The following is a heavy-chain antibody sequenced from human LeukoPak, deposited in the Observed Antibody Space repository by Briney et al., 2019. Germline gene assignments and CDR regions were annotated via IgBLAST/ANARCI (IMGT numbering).Heavy chain of an antibody. CDR1: GFTLSSYA. V-gene: IGHV3-48*01. Sequence: GGSLRLSCAASGFTLSSYAMSWVRQAPGKGLEWVSYISSSSSTIYYADSVKGRFTISRDNAKNSLYLQMNSLRAEDTAVYYCASFDFWSGYYKAYWGQGTLVTVSS. CDR3: ASFDFWSGYYKAY. CDR2: ISSSSSTI. J-gene: IGHJ4*02. D-gene: IGHD3-3*01.